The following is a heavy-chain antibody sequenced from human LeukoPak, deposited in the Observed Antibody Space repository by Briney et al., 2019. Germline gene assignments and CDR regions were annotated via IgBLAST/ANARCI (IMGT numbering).Heavy chain of an antibody. J-gene: IGHJ4*02. D-gene: IGHD6-13*01. CDR1: GFTFSIYA. V-gene: IGHV3-23*01. Sequence: QAGGSLRLSCAASGFTFSIYAMSWVRQAPGKGLEWVSTVSGGGGNTYYADSVKGRFTISRDNSKNTLYLQMNSLRAEDTAIYYCASISYSSSRSYWGQGTLVTVSS. CDR3: ASISYSSSRSY. CDR2: VSGGGGNT.